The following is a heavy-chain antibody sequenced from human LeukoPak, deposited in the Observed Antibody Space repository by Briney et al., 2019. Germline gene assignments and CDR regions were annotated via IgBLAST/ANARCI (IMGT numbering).Heavy chain of an antibody. Sequence: GGSLRLSCAASGFTVSSNYMSWVRQAPGKGLEWVSVIYSGGSTYYADSVKGRFTISRDNSKSTLYLQMNSLRAEDTAVYYCARGYCSSTSCYDYWGQGTLVTVSS. V-gene: IGHV3-53*01. CDR1: GFTVSSNY. CDR3: ARGYCSSTSCYDY. J-gene: IGHJ4*02. D-gene: IGHD2-2*01. CDR2: IYSGGST.